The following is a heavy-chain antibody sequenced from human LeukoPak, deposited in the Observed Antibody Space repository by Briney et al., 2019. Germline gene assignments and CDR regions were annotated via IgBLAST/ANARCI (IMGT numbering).Heavy chain of an antibody. Sequence: GGSLRLSCAASGFTFITYSMTWVRQAPGKGLEWVANIKQDGSEKYYVDSVKGRFTISRDNAKNSLYLQMNSLRAEDTAVYYCARISITMVRGVILKHDYWGQGTLVTVSS. CDR1: GFTFITYS. CDR2: IKQDGSEK. CDR3: ARISITMVRGVILKHDY. D-gene: IGHD3-10*01. J-gene: IGHJ4*02. V-gene: IGHV3-7*01.